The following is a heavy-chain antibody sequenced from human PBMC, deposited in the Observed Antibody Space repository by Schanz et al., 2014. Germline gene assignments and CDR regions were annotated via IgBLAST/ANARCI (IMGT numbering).Heavy chain of an antibody. CDR3: ARWFLIRGVILDS. Sequence: EVQLVESGGGWVQPGGSLRLSCAASGFTFSDYSMNWVRQAPGKGLEWVSYISGSSRTIYYADSMKGRFTVSRDNAENALYLQMNSLRADDTAMYYCARWFLIRGVILDSWGQGTLVTVSS. CDR2: ISGSSRTI. J-gene: IGHJ4*02. V-gene: IGHV3-48*01. CDR1: GFTFSDYS. D-gene: IGHD3-10*01.